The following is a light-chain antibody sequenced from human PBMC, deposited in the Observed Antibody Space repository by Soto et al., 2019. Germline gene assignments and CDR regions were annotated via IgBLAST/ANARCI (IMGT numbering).Light chain of an antibody. J-gene: IGLJ2*01. CDR1: SSDVGGYNY. V-gene: IGLV2-14*01. CDR2: DVS. CDR3: SSYTSSRSLV. Sequence: QSALTQPASVSGSPGQSITISCTGTSSDVGGYNYVSWYQQHPGKAPKLMIFDVSNRPSGGSHRFSGSKSGNTASLTISVLQAEDEADYYCSSYTSSRSLVSGGGTKLTVL.